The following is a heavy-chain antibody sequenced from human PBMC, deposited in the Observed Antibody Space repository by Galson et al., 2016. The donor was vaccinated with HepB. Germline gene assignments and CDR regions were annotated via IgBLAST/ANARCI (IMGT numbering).Heavy chain of an antibody. CDR2: IRPGGSST. J-gene: IGHJ4*02. Sequence: SLRLSCAASGFTFSSYGMNWVRQAPGKGLEWVSAIRPGGSSTFYADSVKGRFTISRDDSSNTLFLQLNNLRPGDTAVYYCARGGYIGRSAWYPFDYWGQGTLVTVSS. D-gene: IGHD6-19*01. CDR1: GFTFSSYG. CDR3: ARGGYIGRSAWYPFDY. V-gene: IGHV3-23*01.